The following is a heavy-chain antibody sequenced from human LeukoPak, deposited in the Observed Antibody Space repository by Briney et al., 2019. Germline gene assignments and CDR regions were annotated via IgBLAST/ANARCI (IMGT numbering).Heavy chain of an antibody. CDR2: VYAGGDT. D-gene: IGHD1-14*01. CDR1: GFSVSNNY. V-gene: IGHV3-53*01. Sequence: GGSLRLSCAASGFSVSNNYVSWVRQAPGKGLEWISAVYAGGDTYYIESVRGRFTISRDSSKNTIHLQMNGLTPEDTAIHYCARDSTGASVWGKGTTVTVSS. J-gene: IGHJ6*04. CDR3: ARDSTGASV.